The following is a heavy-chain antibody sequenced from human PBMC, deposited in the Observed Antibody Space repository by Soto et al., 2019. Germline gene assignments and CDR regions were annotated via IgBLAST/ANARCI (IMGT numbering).Heavy chain of an antibody. CDR3: ARRRYCGYDCYHKHYYGMDV. CDR1: GDTFSSYT. V-gene: IGHV1-69*08. CDR2: IIPVLGTT. Sequence: QVQLVQSGAEVKKPGSSVKVSCRASGDTFSSYTVNWVRQAPGRGLEWLGRIIPVLGTTDYAQKFKGRVTITEDKTTNIIYRELSSLRSEDRAVYYCARRRYCGYDCYHKHYYGMDVWGQGTTVTVAS. J-gene: IGHJ6*02. D-gene: IGHD2-21*02.